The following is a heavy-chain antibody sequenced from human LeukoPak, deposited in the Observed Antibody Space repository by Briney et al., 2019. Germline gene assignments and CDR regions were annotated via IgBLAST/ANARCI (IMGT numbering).Heavy chain of an antibody. CDR2: MNPNSGNT. J-gene: IGHJ5*02. CDR1: GYTFTSYD. CDR3: ARGRRIAARPRNSFDP. D-gene: IGHD6-6*01. Sequence: ASVKVSCKASGYTFTSYDINWVRQATGQGLEWMGWMNPNSGNTGYAQKFQGRVTMTRNTSISTAYMELSSLRSEDTAVYYCARGRRIAARPRNSFDPWGQGTLVTVSS. V-gene: IGHV1-8*01.